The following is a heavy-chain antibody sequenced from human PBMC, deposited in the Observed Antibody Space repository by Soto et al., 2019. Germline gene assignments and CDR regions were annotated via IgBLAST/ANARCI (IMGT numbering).Heavy chain of an antibody. CDR3: AKDGYLDTYYFDY. CDR1: GFTFSSYA. V-gene: IGHV3-30-3*01. D-gene: IGHD3-9*01. CDR2: ISYDGISK. J-gene: IGHJ4*02. Sequence: QVQLVESGGGVVQLGRSLRLSCAASGFTFSSYAMHWVRQAPGKGLEWVAVISYDGISKHYADSVKGRFSISRDDSENTLYVQMNSLRAEDTALYYCAKDGYLDTYYFDYWGQGTLVTVSS.